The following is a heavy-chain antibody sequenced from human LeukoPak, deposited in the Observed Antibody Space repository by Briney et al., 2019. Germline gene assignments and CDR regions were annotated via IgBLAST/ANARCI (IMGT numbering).Heavy chain of an antibody. D-gene: IGHD1-1*01. CDR1: GFTFSSYG. J-gene: IGHJ4*02. CDR2: ISGSGGST. CDR3: AIDVNWDY. Sequence: GGSLRLSCAASGFTFSSYGMSWVRQAPGKGLEWVSAISGSGGSTYYADSVKGRFTISRDNSMDTLYLQMNTLRAEDTAMYYCAIDVNWDYWGQGTLVTVSS. V-gene: IGHV3-23*01.